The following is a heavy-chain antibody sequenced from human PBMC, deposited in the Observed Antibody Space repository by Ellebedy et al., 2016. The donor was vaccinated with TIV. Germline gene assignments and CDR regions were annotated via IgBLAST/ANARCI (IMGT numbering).Heavy chain of an antibody. CDR3: ARGDTWV. D-gene: IGHD5-18*01. Sequence: AASVKVSCKASGYTFTGHYLHWVLQAPGQGLEWMGYIDPNSGGTTYAQRFQGRVTMTRDTSISTAYMELRSLSSDDTAVYYCARGDTWVWGQGTLVTVSS. J-gene: IGHJ4*02. V-gene: IGHV1-2*02. CDR1: GYTFTGHY. CDR2: IDPNSGGT.